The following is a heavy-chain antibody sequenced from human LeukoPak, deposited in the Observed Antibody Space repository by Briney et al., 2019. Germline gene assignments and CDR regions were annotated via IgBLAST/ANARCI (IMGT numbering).Heavy chain of an antibody. V-gene: IGHV4-30-2*01. J-gene: IGHJ4*02. CDR3: TSIRAGYSTDY. Sequence: PSETLSLTCTVSGGSISSGGYYWSWIRQPPGKGLEWIGYIYHSGSTYYNPSLKSRVTISVDRSKNQFSLKLSSVTAADTAVYYCTSIRAGYSTDYWGQGTLVTVSS. D-gene: IGHD6-13*01. CDR2: IYHSGST. CDR1: GGSISSGGYY.